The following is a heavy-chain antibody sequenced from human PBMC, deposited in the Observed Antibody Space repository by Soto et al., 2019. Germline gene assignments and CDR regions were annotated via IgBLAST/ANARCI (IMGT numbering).Heavy chain of an antibody. CDR3: ARAPTMRGMFDP. J-gene: IGHJ5*02. CDR1: GGSISSYY. Sequence: SETLSLTCTVSGGSISSYYWSWIRQPPGKGLEWIGYIYYSGSTNYNPSLKSRVTISVDTSKNQFSLKLSSVTAADTAVYYCARAPTMRGMFDPWGQGTLVTVSS. D-gene: IGHD5-12*01. V-gene: IGHV4-59*01. CDR2: IYYSGST.